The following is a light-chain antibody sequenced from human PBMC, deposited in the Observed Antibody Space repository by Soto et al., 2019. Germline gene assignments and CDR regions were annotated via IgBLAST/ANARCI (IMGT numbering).Light chain of an antibody. CDR3: GTWDSNLNNGVV. CDR1: SSTIGNNY. CDR2: DNY. V-gene: IGLV1-51*01. J-gene: IGLJ2*01. Sequence: QSVVTQPPSVAAAPGQRVTIFCSGSSSTIGNNYVSWYQQLPGTAPILLIYDNYYRPSGIPDRFSGSKSGTSATLVITGVQTVDEADYYCGTWDSNLNNGVVFGGGTKLTV.